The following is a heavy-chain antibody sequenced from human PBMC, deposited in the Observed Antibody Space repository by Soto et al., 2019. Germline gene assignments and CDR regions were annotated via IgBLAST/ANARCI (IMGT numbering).Heavy chain of an antibody. CDR1: GGAFSDYA. D-gene: IGHD2-15*01. J-gene: IGHJ6*02. CDR2: IMPIFRAP. CDR3: ASWLKGPDIGNYYYGMDV. V-gene: IGHV1-69*12. Sequence: QVQLVQSGAEVKKPGSSVKVSCKASGGAFSDYAFSWVRQAPGQGLEWLGGIMPIFRAPDYAPKFQGRVTITAEEFTRTAYMEMNSLISEDTAVYYCASWLKGPDIGNYYYGMDVWGQGTTVTVS.